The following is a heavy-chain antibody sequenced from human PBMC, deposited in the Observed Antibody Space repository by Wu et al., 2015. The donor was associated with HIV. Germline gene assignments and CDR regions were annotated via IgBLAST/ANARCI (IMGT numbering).Heavy chain of an antibody. CDR2: LNPSGGRR. Sequence: QVQLVQSGTEVKETGASVKISCKASGYTFTTYSIHWVRQAPGQGLEWVGTLNPSGGRRRNALKFRDRITMTRDMSTSTFYLELKRLTSEDTAVYYCGREQYGAVSGLSMDVWGKGTTVIVPS. CDR1: GYTFTTYS. V-gene: IGHV1-46*01. CDR3: GREQYGAVSGLSMDV. D-gene: IGHD3-16*01. J-gene: IGHJ6*04.